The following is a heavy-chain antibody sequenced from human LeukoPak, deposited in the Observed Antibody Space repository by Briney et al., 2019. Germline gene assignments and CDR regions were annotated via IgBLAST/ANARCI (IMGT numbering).Heavy chain of an antibody. CDR3: AKAYRQMLALPPEYFQH. D-gene: IGHD1-7*01. J-gene: IGHJ1*01. CDR1: GFTFTSYA. CDR2: VSSSGGST. Sequence: GGSLRLSCAASGFTFTSYAMSWVRQAPGKGLEWVSAVSSSGGSTYYADSVKGRFTISRDNSKNTLYLYMNSLTAEDTAVYYCAKAYRQMLALPPEYFQHWGQGTLVTVSS. V-gene: IGHV3-23*01.